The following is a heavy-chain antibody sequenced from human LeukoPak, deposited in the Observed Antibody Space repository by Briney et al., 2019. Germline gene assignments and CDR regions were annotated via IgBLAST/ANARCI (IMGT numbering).Heavy chain of an antibody. Sequence: GGSLRLSCAASGFTFSSYAMHWVRQAPGKGLEYVSAISSNGGSTYYANSVKGRFTISRDNAKNTLYLQMNSLRAEDTAVYYCARECGSYPHKNFDYWGQGTLVTVSS. D-gene: IGHD1-26*01. CDR3: ARECGSYPHKNFDY. CDR1: GFTFSSYA. J-gene: IGHJ4*02. CDR2: ISSNGGST. V-gene: IGHV3-64*01.